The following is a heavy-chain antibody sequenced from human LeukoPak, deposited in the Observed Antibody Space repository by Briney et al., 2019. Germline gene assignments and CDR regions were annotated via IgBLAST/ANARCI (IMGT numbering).Heavy chain of an antibody. V-gene: IGHV4-61*02. CDR1: GGSISSGSYY. Sequence: PSETLSLTCTVSGGSISSGSYYWSWIRQPAGKGLEWIGRIYTSGSTNYNPSLKSRVTISVDTSKNQFSLKLSSVTAADTAVYYCAREIHDYSHWGQGTLVTVSS. CDR3: AREIHDYSH. J-gene: IGHJ4*02. D-gene: IGHD4-11*01. CDR2: IYTSGST.